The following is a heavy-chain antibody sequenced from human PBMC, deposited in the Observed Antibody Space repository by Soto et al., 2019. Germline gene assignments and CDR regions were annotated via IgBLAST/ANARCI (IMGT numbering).Heavy chain of an antibody. CDR1: GYTLSNYG. V-gene: IGHV1-18*01. D-gene: IGHD3-3*01. Sequence: QAPLVQSGAEMKKPGASVKVSCKASGYTLSNYGIIWVRQAPGQGLEWMGWSSTYNGNTKYAKKFQGRVTMTTDTSTSTAYMELRSLRSDDTAVYYCVRDHHDFSSDYHYYHMDVWGKGTTVTVSS. J-gene: IGHJ6*03. CDR3: VRDHHDFSSDYHYYHMDV. CDR2: SSTYNGNT.